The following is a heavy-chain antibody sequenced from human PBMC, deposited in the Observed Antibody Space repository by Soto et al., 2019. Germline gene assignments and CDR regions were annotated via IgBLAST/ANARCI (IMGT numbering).Heavy chain of an antibody. CDR3: ARGRLGYCSGGSCYSRDFAFDI. CDR2: INQRGST. CDR1: GWSFGGYY. V-gene: IGHV4-34*01. J-gene: IGHJ3*02. Sequence: SETLSLTCAVYGWSFGGYYWSWIRQAPGKGLEWIGEINQRGSTNYNPSLKSRVTISVDTSKSQFSLKLSSVTAADTAVYYCARGRLGYCSGGSCYSRDFAFDIWGQGTMVT. D-gene: IGHD2-15*01.